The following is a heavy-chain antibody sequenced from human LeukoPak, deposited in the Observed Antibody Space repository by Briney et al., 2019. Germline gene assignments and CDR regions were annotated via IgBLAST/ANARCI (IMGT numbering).Heavy chain of an antibody. D-gene: IGHD6-19*01. CDR1: GGSISSYY. Sequence: PSETLSLTCTVSGGSISSYYWSWIRQPPGKGLEWIGYIYYSGSNKYNPSLKSRVTISVDTSTTQFSLKLSSVLGADNAVYYCARARIPVAGRADAFDIWGQGTMVTVSS. CDR2: IYYSGSN. CDR3: ARARIPVAGRADAFDI. V-gene: IGHV4-59*01. J-gene: IGHJ3*02.